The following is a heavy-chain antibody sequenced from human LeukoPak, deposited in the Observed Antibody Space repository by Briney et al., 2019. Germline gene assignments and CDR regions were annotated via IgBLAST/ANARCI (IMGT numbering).Heavy chain of an antibody. CDR2: INPNSGGT. Sequence: ASVKVSCKASGYTFTDYYMHWVRQAPGQGLEWMGWINPNSGGTNYVQVFQGRVTMTRDASISTAYMELSRLRSDDTAVYYCARVFSSSWFDAFDIWGQGTMVTVSS. J-gene: IGHJ3*02. V-gene: IGHV1-2*02. CDR1: GYTFTDYY. D-gene: IGHD6-13*01. CDR3: ARVFSSSWFDAFDI.